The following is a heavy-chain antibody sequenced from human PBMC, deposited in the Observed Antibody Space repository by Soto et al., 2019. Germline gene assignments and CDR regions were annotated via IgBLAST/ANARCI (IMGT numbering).Heavy chain of an antibody. CDR2: IKSITDGGTT. CDR3: TTDSADIVVVPATFGMDV. V-gene: IGHV3-15*01. J-gene: IGHJ6*02. Sequence: EVQLVESGGGLVKPGGSLRLSCAASGITFSNAWMTWVRQAPGKGLEWVGRIKSITDGGTTDYAAPVKGRFTISRDDSKDTLYLQMNNLRPEDTAVDHCTTDSADIVVVPATFGMDVWGQGTTVTVSS. D-gene: IGHD2-2*01. CDR1: GITFSNAW.